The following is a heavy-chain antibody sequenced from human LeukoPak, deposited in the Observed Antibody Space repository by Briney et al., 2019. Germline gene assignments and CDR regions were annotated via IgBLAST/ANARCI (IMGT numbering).Heavy chain of an antibody. CDR3: ARNYYDSTWPNWFDP. CDR2: INPSGGST. J-gene: IGHJ5*02. Sequence: GASVKVSCKASGYTFTSYYMHWVRQAPGQGLEWMGIINPSGGSTSYAQKFQGRVTMTRDTSISTAYMELSRLRSDDTAVYYCARNYYDSTWPNWFDPWGQGTLVTVSS. V-gene: IGHV1-46*01. D-gene: IGHD3-22*01. CDR1: GYTFTSYY.